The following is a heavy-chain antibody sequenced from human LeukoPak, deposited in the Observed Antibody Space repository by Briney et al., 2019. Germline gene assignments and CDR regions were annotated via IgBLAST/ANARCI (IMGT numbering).Heavy chain of an antibody. D-gene: IGHD3-22*01. J-gene: IGHJ4*02. V-gene: IGHV3-7*01. CDR2: IKQDGSEK. CDR3: ARDRGYYDSSGYYWNY. Sequence: PGGSPRLSCAASGFTVSSNYMSWVRQAPGKGLEWVANIKQDGSEKYYVDSVKGRFTISRDNAKNSLYLQMNSLRAEDTAVYYCARDRGYYDSSGYYWNYWGQGTLVTVSS. CDR1: GFTVSSNY.